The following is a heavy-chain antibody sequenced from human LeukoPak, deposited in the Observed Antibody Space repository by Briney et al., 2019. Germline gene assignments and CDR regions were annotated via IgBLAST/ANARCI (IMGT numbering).Heavy chain of an antibody. D-gene: IGHD4-17*01. Sequence: SVKVSCKASGYTFTSYDINWVRQATGQGLEWMGWMHPNSGNTGYAQNFQGRVTMTRNTPISTAYMELSSLRSEDTAVYYCARGRAKGKTTSWFDPWGQGTLVTVSS. J-gene: IGHJ5*02. CDR3: ARGRAKGKTTSWFDP. V-gene: IGHV1-8*01. CDR2: MHPNSGNT. CDR1: GYTFTSYD.